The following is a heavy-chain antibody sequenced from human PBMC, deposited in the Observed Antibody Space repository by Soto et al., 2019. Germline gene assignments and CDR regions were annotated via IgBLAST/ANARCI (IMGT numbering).Heavy chain of an antibody. CDR3: ARPLIGNTVDL. CDR1: GYTFINYF. V-gene: IGHV1-46*01. D-gene: IGHD1-7*01. J-gene: IGHJ3*01. Sequence: QAQLLQSRAEMKKPGASVKVSCKASGYTFINYFIHWVRQAPGQGLEWIGIVHPSRGTADYAQKFKGRVTLTTDMSTRTVYMDLSNLRSEDTAVYYCARPLIGNTVDLWGQGTTVIVSS. CDR2: VHPSRGTA.